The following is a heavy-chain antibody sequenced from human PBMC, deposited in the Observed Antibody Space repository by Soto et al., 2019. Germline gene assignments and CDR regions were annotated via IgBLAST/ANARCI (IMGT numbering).Heavy chain of an antibody. CDR2: ISYDGSNK. D-gene: IGHD6-13*01. V-gene: IGHV3-30*18. J-gene: IGHJ6*02. CDR1: GFTFSSYG. CDR3: AKDRSAAGTLFAFDGMDV. Sequence: QVQLVESGGGVVQPGRSLRLSCAASGFTFSSYGMHWVRQAPGKGLEWVAVISYDGSNKYYADYVKGRFTISRDNSKNTLYLQMNSLRAEDTAVYYCAKDRSAAGTLFAFDGMDVWGQGTTVTVSS.